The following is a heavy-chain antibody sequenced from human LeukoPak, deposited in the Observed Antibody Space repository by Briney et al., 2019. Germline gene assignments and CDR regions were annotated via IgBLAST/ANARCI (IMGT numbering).Heavy chain of an antibody. J-gene: IGHJ5*02. CDR3: AKDVRRCNGACT. CDR2: ISASGGDT. CDR1: GFTFSSYS. Sequence: GGSLRLSCAASGFTFSSYSMNWVRQAPGKGLEWVSGISASGGDTFYADSVKGRFTISRDNSKNTLSLQMNSLRVEDTAIYYCAKDVRRCNGACTWGQGTLVTVSS. V-gene: IGHV3-23*01. D-gene: IGHD2-8*01.